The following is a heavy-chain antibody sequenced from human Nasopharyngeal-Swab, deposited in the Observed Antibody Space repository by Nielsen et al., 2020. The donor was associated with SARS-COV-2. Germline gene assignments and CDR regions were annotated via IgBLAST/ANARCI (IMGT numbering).Heavy chain of an antibody. CDR2: ITYSGIST. J-gene: IGHJ6*03. V-gene: IGHV3-23*01. Sequence: GESLKISCAASGFTFSSYAMNWVRQAPGKGLEWVSVITYSGISTYYADSVKGRFTISRDNSKSTLYLQMNSLRAEDTAAYYCAKDLNSNFLNYMDVWGKGTTVSVSS. CDR3: AKDLNSNFLNYMDV. D-gene: IGHD4-11*01. CDR1: GFTFSSYA.